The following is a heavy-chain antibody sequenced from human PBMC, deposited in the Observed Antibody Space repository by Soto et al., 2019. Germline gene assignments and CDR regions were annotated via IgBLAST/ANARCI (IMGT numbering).Heavy chain of an antibody. V-gene: IGHV3-33*01. Sequence: QVQLVESGGGVAQPGRSLRLSCAASGFMFSSHGVHWIRQALGKGLEWVAVIWYDGSNKYYADSVKGRFTISRDNSKNTLYLQMNSLRVEDTAVYYCGPDTLDYWGQGTLVTVSS. CDR2: IWYDGSNK. J-gene: IGHJ4*02. CDR3: GPDTLDY. CDR1: GFMFSSHG.